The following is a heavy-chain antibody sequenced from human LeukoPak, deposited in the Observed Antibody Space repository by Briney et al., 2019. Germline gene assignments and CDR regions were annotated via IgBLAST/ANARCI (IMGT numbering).Heavy chain of an antibody. CDR1: GFIFSNHA. D-gene: IGHD3-22*01. V-gene: IGHV3-23*01. CDR3: AKASYYDSSGYFGSPFDI. J-gene: IGHJ3*02. CDR2: MDTGGGT. Sequence: GGSLRLSCAASGFIFSNHAMSWVRQTPGKGLEWVSSMDTGGGTYYAASVKGRFTISRDNSKNTLYLQMNSLRAEDTAVYYCAKASYYDSSGYFGSPFDIWGQGTMVTVSS.